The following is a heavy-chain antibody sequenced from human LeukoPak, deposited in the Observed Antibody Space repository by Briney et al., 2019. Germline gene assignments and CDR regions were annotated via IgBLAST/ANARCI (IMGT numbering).Heavy chain of an antibody. CDR2: IIPILGIA. D-gene: IGHD2-21*02. Sequence: GASVKVSCKASGGTLSSYAISWVRQAPGQGLEWMGRIIPILGIANYAQKFQGRVTITADKSTSTAYMELSSLRSEDTAVYYCARDHAYCGGDCYSRMDYWGQGTLVTVSS. V-gene: IGHV1-69*04. CDR1: GGTLSSYA. J-gene: IGHJ4*02. CDR3: ARDHAYCGGDCYSRMDY.